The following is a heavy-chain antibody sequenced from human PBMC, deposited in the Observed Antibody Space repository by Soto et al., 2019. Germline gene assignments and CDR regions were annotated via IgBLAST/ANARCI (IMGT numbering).Heavy chain of an antibody. V-gene: IGHV4-59*08. CDR1: GGSISNYY. CDR3: ARQGFGALRGLVDV. J-gene: IGHJ6*02. D-gene: IGHD3-10*01. CDR2: VHDSWGS. Sequence: QVPLQESGPGLVKPSETLALSCTVSGGSISNYYWSWFRQTPGKGLEWIGYVHDSWGSNYNPSLKSRVAISLAASKSQFSLTLTSVTATDTAVYYCARQGFGALRGLVDVWGLGTTVPVSS.